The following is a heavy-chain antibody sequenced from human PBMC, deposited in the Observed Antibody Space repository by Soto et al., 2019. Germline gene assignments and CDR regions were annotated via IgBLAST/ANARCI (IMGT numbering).Heavy chain of an antibody. CDR2: ISGSGGST. CDR1: GFTFSSYA. CDR3: AKDRNFYTYYSMGVDAFDI. J-gene: IGHJ3*02. D-gene: IGHD3-22*01. Sequence: TGGSLRLSCAASGFTFSSYAMSWVRQAPGKGLEWVSAISGSGGSTYYADSVKGRFTISRDNSKNTLYLQMNSLRAEDTAVYYCAKDRNFYTYYSMGVDAFDIWGQGTMVTVSS. V-gene: IGHV3-23*01.